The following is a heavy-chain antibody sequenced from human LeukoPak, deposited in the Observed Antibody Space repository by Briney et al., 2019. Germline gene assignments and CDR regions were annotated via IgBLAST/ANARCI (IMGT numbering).Heavy chain of an antibody. CDR3: ARDLGTIAAAGTGYYGMDV. CDR2: INHSGST. D-gene: IGHD6-13*01. Sequence: SETLSLTCAVYGGSFSDYYWTWIRQPPGKGPEWIGEINHSGSTNYNPSLKSRVTISVDTSKNQFSLKLSSVTAADTAVYYCARDLGTIAAAGTGYYGMDVWGQGTTVTVSS. J-gene: IGHJ6*02. V-gene: IGHV4-34*01. CDR1: GGSFSDYY.